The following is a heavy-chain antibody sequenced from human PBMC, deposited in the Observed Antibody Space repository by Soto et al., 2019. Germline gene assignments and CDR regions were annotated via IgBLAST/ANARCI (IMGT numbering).Heavy chain of an antibody. V-gene: IGHV1-69*12. CDR3: ALRYCSGGSCYNAYYYYGMDV. Sequence: QVQLVQSGAEVKKPGSSVKVSCKASGGTFSSYAISWVRQAPGQGLEWMGGIIPIFGTANYAQKFQGRVTITADESTSTAYMELSSLRSEDTAVYYCALRYCSGGSCYNAYYYYGMDVWGQGTTVTVSS. CDR2: IIPIFGTA. J-gene: IGHJ6*02. CDR1: GGTFSSYA. D-gene: IGHD2-15*01.